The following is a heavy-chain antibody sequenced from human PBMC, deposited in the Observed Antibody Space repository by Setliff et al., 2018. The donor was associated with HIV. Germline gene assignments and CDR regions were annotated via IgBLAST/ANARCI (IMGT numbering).Heavy chain of an antibody. CDR1: GYTFTGYY. J-gene: IGHJ3*02. V-gene: IGHV1-2*06. Sequence: GASVKVSCKASGYTFTGYYMHWVRQAPGQGPEWLGRINPKSGGTRYAQKFQGRVSMTRDTALSTAYMELSRLRSDDSAVYYCARLPFITIFGVLNGDDGFDIWGQGTMVTVSS. D-gene: IGHD3-3*01. CDR3: ARLPFITIFGVLNGDDGFDI. CDR2: INPKSGGT.